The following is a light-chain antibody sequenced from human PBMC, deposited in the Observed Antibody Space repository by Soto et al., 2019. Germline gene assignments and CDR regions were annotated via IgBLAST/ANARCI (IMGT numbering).Light chain of an antibody. CDR1: QSISSW. Sequence: DIQMTQSPSTLSASVGDRVTITCRASQSISSWLACYQQKPGKAPKLLIYDAFSLESGVPTRFRGSGSGTEFTHTISSLQPDDVATYYCQQYNSFSLTFGGGTKVEI. CDR3: QQYNSFSLT. CDR2: DAF. V-gene: IGKV1-5*01. J-gene: IGKJ4*01.